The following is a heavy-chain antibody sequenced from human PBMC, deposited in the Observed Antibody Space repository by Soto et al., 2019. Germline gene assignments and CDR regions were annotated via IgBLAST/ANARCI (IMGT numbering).Heavy chain of an antibody. CDR3: ARPTYTAVAGTVGAFDI. V-gene: IGHV1-69*13. J-gene: IGHJ3*02. Sequence: ASVKVSCKASGGTFSSYAISWVRQAPGQGFEWMGGIIPIFGTANYAQKFQGRVTITADESTSTAYMELSSLRSEDTAMYYCARPTYTAVAGTVGAFDIWGQGTMVTVSS. CDR1: GGTFSSYA. CDR2: IIPIFGTA. D-gene: IGHD6-19*01.